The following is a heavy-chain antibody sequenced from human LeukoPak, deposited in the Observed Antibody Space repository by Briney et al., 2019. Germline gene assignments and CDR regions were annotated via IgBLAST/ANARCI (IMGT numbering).Heavy chain of an antibody. J-gene: IGHJ6*02. CDR3: ARGQAYPVGATPYYYYYGMDV. Sequence: SETLSLTCAVYGGSFSGYYWSWLRQPPGKGLEWIGEINHSGSTNYNPSLKSRVTISVDTSKNQFSLKLSSVTAADTAVYYCARGQAYPVGATPYYYYYGMDVWGQGTTVTVSS. D-gene: IGHD1-26*01. CDR1: GGSFSGYY. V-gene: IGHV4-34*01. CDR2: INHSGST.